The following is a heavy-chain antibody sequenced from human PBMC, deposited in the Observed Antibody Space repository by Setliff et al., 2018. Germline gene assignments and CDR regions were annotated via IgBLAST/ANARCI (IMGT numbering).Heavy chain of an antibody. CDR1: GLTLSHYW. D-gene: IGHD5-12*01. CDR2: INFDGTST. V-gene: IGHV3-74*01. Sequence: GGSLRLSCEGSGLTLSHYWMHWVRQGPGKGLVWVSYINFDGTSTNYADSVKGRFTISRDNAKNTVSLQMDSLSAQDTAVYYCAGSRAWIPVLDSWGQGTLVTVSS. J-gene: IGHJ4*02. CDR3: AGSRAWIPVLDS.